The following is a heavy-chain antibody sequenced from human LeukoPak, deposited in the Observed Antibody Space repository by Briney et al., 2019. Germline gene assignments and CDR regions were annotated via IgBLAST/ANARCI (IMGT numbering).Heavy chain of an antibody. D-gene: IGHD5-24*01. V-gene: IGHV3-21*01. CDR3: ARGEEKATITGLDS. Sequence: GGSLRLAWAASGFTFSNYYMNWVRQAPGKGLEWVSAISSSISYIYYADSVKGRFTISRDNAENSLYLQMNGLRAEETAVYFCARGEEKATITGLDSWGQGTLVTVSS. CDR2: ISSSISYI. J-gene: IGHJ4*02. CDR1: GFTFSNYY.